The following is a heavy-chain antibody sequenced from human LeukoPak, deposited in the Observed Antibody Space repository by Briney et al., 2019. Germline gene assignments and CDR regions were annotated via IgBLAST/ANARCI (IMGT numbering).Heavy chain of an antibody. Sequence: GGSRRLSWAPSGFTLSDYSMNWVRQAPGKGLEWISYIGIDSGNTNYAGSVKGRFTFSGDKAKNSLYLQMNSLRVEDTAVYYCARDYKYAFDNWGQGTLVTVSS. D-gene: IGHD5-24*01. CDR2: IGIDSGNT. CDR3: ARDYKYAFDN. CDR1: GFTLSDYS. V-gene: IGHV3-48*01. J-gene: IGHJ4*02.